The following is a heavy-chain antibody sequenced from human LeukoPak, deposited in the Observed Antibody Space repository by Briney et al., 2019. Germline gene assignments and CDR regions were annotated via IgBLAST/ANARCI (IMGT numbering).Heavy chain of an antibody. Sequence: GGSLRLSCAASGFTFSSYGMHWIRQGPGKGLEWVAFIRNDGSHKYYADSVKGRFTISRDNSKNTLYLQMNSLRADDTAVYYCAKAGGSSWDPFDYWGQGTLVTVSS. CDR1: GFTFSSYG. D-gene: IGHD6-13*01. V-gene: IGHV3-30*02. CDR3: AKAGGSSWDPFDY. CDR2: IRNDGSHK. J-gene: IGHJ4*02.